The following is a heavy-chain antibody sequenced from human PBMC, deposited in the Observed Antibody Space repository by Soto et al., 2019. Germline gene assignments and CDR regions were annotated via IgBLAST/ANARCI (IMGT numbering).Heavy chain of an antibody. V-gene: IGHV4-30-4*01. Sequence: SETLSLTYAVSGYSISSGDYYWSWIRQPPGKGLEWIGCIYYSGNTYYNPSLKRRFSISVDTSKNQFSLQLSSVTVADTAVYYFSQAFNGIRAPPALSAFRVIGSSDP. J-gene: IGHJ5*02. D-gene: IGHD2-21*01. CDR1: GYSISSGDYY. CDR2: IYYSGNT. CDR3: SQAFNGIRAPPALSAFRVIGSSDP.